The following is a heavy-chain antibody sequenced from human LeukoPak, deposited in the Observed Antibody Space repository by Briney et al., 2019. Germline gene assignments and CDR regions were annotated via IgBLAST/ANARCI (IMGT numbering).Heavy chain of an antibody. D-gene: IGHD2-2*02. CDR2: INHSGST. V-gene: IGHV4-34*01. Sequence: PSETLSLTCAVYGGSFNGYYWSWIRQPPGKGLEWIGEINHSGSTNYNPSLKSRVTISVDTSKNQFSLKLSSVTAADTAVYYCARVRGYCSSTSCYTNYYYYGMDVWGQGTTVTVSS. CDR1: GGSFNGYY. J-gene: IGHJ6*02. CDR3: ARVRGYCSSTSCYTNYYYYGMDV.